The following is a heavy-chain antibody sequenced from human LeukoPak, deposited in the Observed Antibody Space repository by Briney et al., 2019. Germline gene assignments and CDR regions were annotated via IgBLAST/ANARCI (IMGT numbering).Heavy chain of an antibody. D-gene: IGHD5-12*01. CDR3: ARDIVATLGAFDI. CDR1: GGSFSGYY. J-gene: IGHJ3*02. CDR2: INHSGST. V-gene: IGHV4-34*01. Sequence: SETLSLTCAVYGGSFSGYYWSWIRQPPGKGLEWIGEINHSGSTNYNPSLKSRVTISVDTSKNQFSLKLSSVTAADTAVYYCARDIVATLGAFDIWGQGTMVTVSS.